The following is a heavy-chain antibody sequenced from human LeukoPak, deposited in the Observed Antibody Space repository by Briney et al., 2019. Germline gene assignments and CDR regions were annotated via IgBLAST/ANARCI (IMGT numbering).Heavy chain of an antibody. D-gene: IGHD3-3*01. Sequence: SETLSLTCAVYGGSFSGYYWSWIRQPPGKGLEWIGEINHSGSTNYNPSLKSRVTISVDTSKNQFSLKLSSVTAADTAVYYCARATLYDFWSGYDRSNSFDPWGQGTLVTVSS. V-gene: IGHV4-34*01. J-gene: IGHJ5*02. CDR3: ARATLYDFWSGYDRSNSFDP. CDR2: INHSGST. CDR1: GGSFSGYY.